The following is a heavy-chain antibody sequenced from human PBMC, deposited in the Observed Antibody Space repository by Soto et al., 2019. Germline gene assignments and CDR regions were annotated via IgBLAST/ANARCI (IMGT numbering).Heavy chain of an antibody. CDR1: GGTFSSYA. CDR2: IIPIFGTA. Sequence: SVKVSCKASGGTFSSYAISWVRQAPGQGLEWMGGIIPIFGTANYAQKFQGRVTITADESTSTAYMELSSLRSEDTAVYYCARRRYYGSGMSHYYYGMDVWGQGTTVTVSS. CDR3: ARRRYYGSGMSHYYYGMDV. J-gene: IGHJ6*02. V-gene: IGHV1-69*13. D-gene: IGHD3-10*01.